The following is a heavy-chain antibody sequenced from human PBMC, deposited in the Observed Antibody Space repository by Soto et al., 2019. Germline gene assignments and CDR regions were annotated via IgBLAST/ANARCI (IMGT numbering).Heavy chain of an antibody. V-gene: IGHV3-11*01. CDR2: IYNSASTI. Sequence: SLRLSCAASGFTFSDHYMSWIRQAPGKGLEWVSYIYNSASTIYYADSMKGRFTISRDNAKNTLYLQMNSLRTDDTAVYYCARGHYGLDVWGPGTTVTVSS. CDR3: ARGHYGLDV. J-gene: IGHJ6*02. CDR1: GFTFSDHY.